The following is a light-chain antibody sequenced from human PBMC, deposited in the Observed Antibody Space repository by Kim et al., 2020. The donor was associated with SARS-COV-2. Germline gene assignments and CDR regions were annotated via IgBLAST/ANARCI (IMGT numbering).Light chain of an antibody. CDR1: QTIDSF. CDR3: QQTYRTPHT. V-gene: IGKV1-39*01. CDR2: AAS. Sequence: SASIGDRVTVTCRASQTIDSFLHWYQQKPGKPPKLLIYAASSLQSGVPSTFSGSGSGTDFTLTISSLQPGDFATYYCQQTYRTPHTFGQGTKLEI. J-gene: IGKJ2*01.